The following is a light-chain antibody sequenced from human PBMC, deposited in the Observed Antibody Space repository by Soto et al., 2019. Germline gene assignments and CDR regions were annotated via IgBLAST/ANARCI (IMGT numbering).Light chain of an antibody. V-gene: IGKV1-5*03. CDR1: QTISSW. Sequence: DIQMPQSPSTLSGSVGDRVTITCRASQTISSWLAWYQQKPGKAPKLLIYKASTLKSGVPSRFSGSGSGTEFTLTISSLQPDAFATYYYQHYNSYSEAFGQGTKVDIK. J-gene: IGKJ1*01. CDR3: QHYNSYSEA. CDR2: KAS.